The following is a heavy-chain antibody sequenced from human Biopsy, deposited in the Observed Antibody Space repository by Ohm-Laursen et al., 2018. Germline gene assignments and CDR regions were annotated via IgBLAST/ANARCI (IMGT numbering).Heavy chain of an antibody. CDR3: VRGVDYYDPYHYYALDV. CDR1: GEPFNGYY. D-gene: IGHD3-22*01. Sequence: TLSLTCAVYGEPFNGYYWSWIRQTPGKGLEWIGEINHSGRTNYNPSLKSRVAISVDTSKNQFSLKVRSVTAADTAVYYCVRGVDYYDPYHYYALDVWGQGTTVTVSS. J-gene: IGHJ6*02. CDR2: INHSGRT. V-gene: IGHV4-34*01.